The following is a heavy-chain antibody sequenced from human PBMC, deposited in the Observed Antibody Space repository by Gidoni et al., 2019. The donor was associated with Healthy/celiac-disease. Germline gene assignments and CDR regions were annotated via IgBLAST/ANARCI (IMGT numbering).Heavy chain of an antibody. J-gene: IGHJ4*02. CDR2: ISGSGGST. Sequence: EVQLLESGGGLVQPGGSLSLSCAASGFTFSSYAMSWVRQAPGKGLEWVSAISGSGGSTYYADSVKGRFTISRDNSKNTLYLQMNSLRAEDTAVYYCAKWGAVAGTPFDYWGQGTLVTVSS. V-gene: IGHV3-23*01. CDR3: AKWGAVAGTPFDY. D-gene: IGHD6-19*01. CDR1: GFTFSSYA.